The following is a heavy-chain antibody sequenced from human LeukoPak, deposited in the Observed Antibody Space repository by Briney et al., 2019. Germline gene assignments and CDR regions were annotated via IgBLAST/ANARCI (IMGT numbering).Heavy chain of an antibody. Sequence: ASVKVSCKASGGTFSSYAISWVRQAPGQGLEWMGGIIPIFGTANYAQKFQGRVTMTRDTSTSTVYMELSSLRSEDTAVYYCAILKWELLFSNDYWGQGTLVTVSS. CDR1: GGTFSSYA. CDR2: IIPIFGTA. J-gene: IGHJ4*02. V-gene: IGHV1-69*05. CDR3: AILKWELLFSNDY. D-gene: IGHD1-26*01.